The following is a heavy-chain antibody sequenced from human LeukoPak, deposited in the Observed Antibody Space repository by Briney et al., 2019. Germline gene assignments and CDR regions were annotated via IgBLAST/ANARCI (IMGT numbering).Heavy chain of an antibody. Sequence: NPSETLSLTCAVYGGSFSSYYFSWIRQPPGKGLEWIGEINHIGNTNYNPSLKSRVTISVDTSKNQFSLKLSSVTAADTAVYYCATGQTYVDVWGQGTTVTVSS. D-gene: IGHD3-16*01. V-gene: IGHV4-34*01. CDR2: INHIGNT. J-gene: IGHJ6*02. CDR1: GGSFSSYY. CDR3: ATGQTYVDV.